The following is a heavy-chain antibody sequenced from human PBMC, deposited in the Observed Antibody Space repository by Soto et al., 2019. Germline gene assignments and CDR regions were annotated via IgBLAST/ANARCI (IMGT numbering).Heavy chain of an antibody. Sequence: EEQLVESGGGLVQPGGSLRLSCAASDFSFGNYWMHWVRQAPGKGLAWVSRINSGGSFASYADSVKGRFTISRDNAKNTLYLQMDSLRAEDTARYYGARESDSGDHVPWGQGTLVTVSS. J-gene: IGHJ5*02. D-gene: IGHD4-17*01. V-gene: IGHV3-74*01. CDR3: ARESDSGDHVP. CDR2: INSGGSFA. CDR1: DFSFGNYW.